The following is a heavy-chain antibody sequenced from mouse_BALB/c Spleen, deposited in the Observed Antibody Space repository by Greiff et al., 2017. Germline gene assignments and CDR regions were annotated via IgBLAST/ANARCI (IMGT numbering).Heavy chain of an antibody. CDR2: INPGSGGT. CDR3: ARTRYDGLFDY. D-gene: IGHD2-14*01. V-gene: IGHV1-54*01. CDR1: GYAFTNYL. Sequence: QVQLKQSGAELVRPGTSVKVSCKASGYAFTNYLIEWVKQRPGQGLEWIGVINPGSGGTNYNEKFKGKATLTADKSSSTAYMQLSSLTSDDSAVYFCARTRYDGLFDYWGQGTTLTVSS. J-gene: IGHJ2*01.